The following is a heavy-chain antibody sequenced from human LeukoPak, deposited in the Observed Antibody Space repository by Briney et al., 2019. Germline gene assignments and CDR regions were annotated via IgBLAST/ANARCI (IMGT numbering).Heavy chain of an antibody. CDR3: ARDQQYYYDSSGYYTFDC. CDR2: ISYDGSNK. D-gene: IGHD3-22*01. J-gene: IGHJ4*02. Sequence: GGALRLSCAASGFTFSSYAMHWVRQAPGKGLEWVAVISYDGSNKYYADSVKGRFTISRDNSKNTLYLQMNSLRAEDTAVYYCARDQQYYYDSSGYYTFDCWGQGTLVTVSS. CDR1: GFTFSSYA. V-gene: IGHV3-30-3*01.